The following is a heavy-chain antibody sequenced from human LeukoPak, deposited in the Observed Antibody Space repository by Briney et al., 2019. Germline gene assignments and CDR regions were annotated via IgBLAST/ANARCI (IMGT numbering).Heavy chain of an antibody. J-gene: IGHJ4*02. CDR3: ARAFSSGGYPGKYFDY. CDR1: GGLLSSSSYY. V-gene: IGHV4-39*07. D-gene: IGHD6-19*01. CDR2: IYYSGST. Sequence: PSETLSVTRTVSGGLLSSSSYYLGWIRQPPGEGLGWVGSIYYSGSTYYNPSLKSRVTISVATSKNQYSLKLSPVTAADAAVYDCARAFSSGGYPGKYFDYWGQGTLVTVSS.